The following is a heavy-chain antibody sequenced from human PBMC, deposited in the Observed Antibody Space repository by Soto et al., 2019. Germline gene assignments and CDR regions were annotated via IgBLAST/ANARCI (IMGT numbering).Heavy chain of an antibody. CDR1: VYSVSSNSAA. CDR2: TYYRSKWYN. CDR3: ARGLTYYAILPGNYPRNYGMEL. J-gene: IGHJ6*01. D-gene: IGHD3-9*01. V-gene: IGHV6-1*01. Sequence: SQSLSLTCAISVYSVSSNSAAWSWIIQSPSRGLEWLGRTYYRSKWYNDYAVSVKSRITINPDTSKNQFSLQLNSVTPEDTAVYYCARGLTYYAILPGNYPRNYGMELWGQGTSVNVSS.